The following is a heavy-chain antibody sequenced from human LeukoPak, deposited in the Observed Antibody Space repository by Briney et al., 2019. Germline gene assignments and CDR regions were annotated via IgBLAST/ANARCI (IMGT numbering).Heavy chain of an antibody. CDR2: INPNSGGT. CDR1: GYTFTGYY. CDR3: ARDSAMIVVVIPFDY. J-gene: IGHJ4*02. D-gene: IGHD3-22*01. Sequence: ASVKVSCKASGYTFTGYYMHWVRQAPGQGLEWMGWINPNSGGTNYAQKLQGRVTMTTDTSTSTAYMELRSLRSDDTAVYYCARDSAMIVVVIPFDYWGQGTLVTVSS. V-gene: IGHV1-2*02.